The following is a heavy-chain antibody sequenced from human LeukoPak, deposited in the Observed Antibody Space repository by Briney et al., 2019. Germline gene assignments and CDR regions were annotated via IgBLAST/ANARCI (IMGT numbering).Heavy chain of an antibody. CDR1: GFAFSSYA. D-gene: IGHD2-2*01. J-gene: IGHJ4*02. V-gene: IGHV3-30-3*01. CDR3: ARAGGIVVVPAAIRGAYFDY. Sequence: PGRSLRLSCAASGFAFSSYAMHWVRQAPGKGLEWVAVISYDGNNKYSADSVKGRFTISRDNSKNTLYLQMNSLRAEDTAVYYCARAGGIVVVPAAIRGAYFDYWGQGTLVTVSS. CDR2: ISYDGNNK.